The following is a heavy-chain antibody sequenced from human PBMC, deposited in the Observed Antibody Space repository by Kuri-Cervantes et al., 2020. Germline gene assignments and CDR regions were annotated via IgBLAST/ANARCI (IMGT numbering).Heavy chain of an antibody. CDR3: ARGEVGATEWFDP. Sequence: SETLSLTCTVSGGSISSGGYYWSWIRQHPGKGLEWIGYIYYSGSTYYNPSLKSRVTISVGTSKNQFSLKLSSVTAADTAVYYCARGEVGATEWFDPWGQGTLVTVSS. V-gene: IGHV4-31*03. CDR1: GGSISSGGYY. CDR2: IYYSGST. D-gene: IGHD1-26*01. J-gene: IGHJ5*02.